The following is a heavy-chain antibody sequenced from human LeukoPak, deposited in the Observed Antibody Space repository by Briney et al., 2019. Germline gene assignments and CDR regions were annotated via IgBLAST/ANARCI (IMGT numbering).Heavy chain of an antibody. V-gene: IGHV3-23*01. Sequence: GGSLRLSCAASGFTFSSYGMSWVRQAPGKGLEWGSAISGSGGSTYYADSVKGRFTISRDKSKNTLYLQMNSLRAEDTAVYYCANWLYSPDKYCSSGSCYRCRPFDIWGQGTMVTVSS. D-gene: IGHD2-15*01. CDR2: ISGSGGST. J-gene: IGHJ3*02. CDR1: GFTFSSYG. CDR3: ANWLYSPDKYCSSGSCYRCRPFDI.